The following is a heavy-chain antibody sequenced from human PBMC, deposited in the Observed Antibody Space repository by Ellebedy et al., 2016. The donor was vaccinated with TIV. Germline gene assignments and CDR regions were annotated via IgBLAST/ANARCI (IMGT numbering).Heavy chain of an antibody. CDR1: GGSISSSSYY. V-gene: IGHV4-39*01. J-gene: IGHJ5*02. CDR3: ARHGSIAADAYYP. Sequence: MPSETLSPTCTLSGGSISSSSYYWGWIRQPPGKGLEWIGSVYYSGTTYYNPSVKSRVTISLDTSKNQFSLKLSSVTAADTAVYYCARHGSIAADAYYPWGQGSLVTVSS. D-gene: IGHD6-25*01. CDR2: VYYSGTT.